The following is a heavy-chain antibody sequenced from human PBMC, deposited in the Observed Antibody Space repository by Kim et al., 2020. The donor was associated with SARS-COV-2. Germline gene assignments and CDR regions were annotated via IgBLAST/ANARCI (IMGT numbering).Heavy chain of an antibody. CDR1: GYTFTSYA. CDR3: ARVVGGSGSYEYYFDY. Sequence: ASVKVSCKASGYTFTSYAMNWVRQAPGQGLEWMGWINTNTGNPTYAQGFTGRFVFSLDTSVSTAYLQISSLKAEDTAVYYCARVVGGSGSYEYYFDYWGQGPLVTVSS. J-gene: IGHJ4*02. D-gene: IGHD3-10*01. V-gene: IGHV7-4-1*02. CDR2: INTNTGNP.